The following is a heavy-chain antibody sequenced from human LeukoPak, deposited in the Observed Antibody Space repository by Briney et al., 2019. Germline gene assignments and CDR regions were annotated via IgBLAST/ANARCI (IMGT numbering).Heavy chain of an antibody. D-gene: IGHD2-2*01. CDR3: AKAPYCSSTSCQNFDY. Sequence: GSLGLSCAASGFTFSSYGMHWVRQAPGKGLEWVAFIRYDGSNKYYADSVKGRFTISRDNSKNTLYLQMNSLRAEDTAVYYCAKAPYCSSTSCQNFDYWGQGTLVTVSS. J-gene: IGHJ4*02. CDR1: GFTFSSYG. V-gene: IGHV3-30*02. CDR2: IRYDGSNK.